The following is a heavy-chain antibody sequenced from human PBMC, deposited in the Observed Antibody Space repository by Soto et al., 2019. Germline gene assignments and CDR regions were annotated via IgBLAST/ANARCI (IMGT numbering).Heavy chain of an antibody. Sequence: SETLSLTRTVSGSSISSISYYWGRIRQPPGKGLEWIGSIYYSGSTYYNPYLKSRVTISVDTSKNQFSLKLSSVTAADTAVYYCARGRHRLWFGELPKANWFDPWGQGTLVTVSS. CDR1: GSSISSISYY. D-gene: IGHD3-10*01. J-gene: IGHJ5*02. CDR3: ARGRHRLWFGELPKANWFDP. V-gene: IGHV4-39*07. CDR2: IYYSGST.